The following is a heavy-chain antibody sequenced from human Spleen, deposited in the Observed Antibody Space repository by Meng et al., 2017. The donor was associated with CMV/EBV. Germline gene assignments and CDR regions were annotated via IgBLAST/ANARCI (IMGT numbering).Heavy chain of an antibody. D-gene: IGHD1-26*01. CDR1: AYSISSGYY. CDR2: IYNSGTT. V-gene: IGHV4-38-2*02. Sequence: GSLRLSFTVSAYSISSGYYWGWFRQPPGKGLEWIGTIYNSGTTYYNPSLKSRVTISVYTSKNQFSLKLTSVTAADTALYYCARVTYSTIDYWGQGTLVTVS. CDR3: ARVTYSTIDY. J-gene: IGHJ4*02.